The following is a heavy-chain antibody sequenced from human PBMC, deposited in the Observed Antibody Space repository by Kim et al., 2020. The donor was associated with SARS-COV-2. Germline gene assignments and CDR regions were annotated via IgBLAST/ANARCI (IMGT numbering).Heavy chain of an antibody. D-gene: IGHD5-12*01. CDR1: GFTFSSYG. Sequence: GGSLRLSCAASGFTFSSYGMHWVRQAPGKGLEWVAVISYDGSNKYYADSVKGRFTISRDNSKNTLYLQMNSLRAEDTAVYYCAKAVEFRSLGYSGYDFEDYWGQGTLVTVSS. CDR2: ISYDGSNK. J-gene: IGHJ4*02. V-gene: IGHV3-30*18. CDR3: AKAVEFRSLGYSGYDFEDY.